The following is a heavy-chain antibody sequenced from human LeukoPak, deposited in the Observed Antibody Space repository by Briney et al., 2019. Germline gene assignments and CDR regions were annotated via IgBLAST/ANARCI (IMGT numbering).Heavy chain of an antibody. D-gene: IGHD3-22*01. CDR3: AKSQGYYYDSSDSSFDY. CDR2: ITWNSGSR. Sequence: PGGSLRLSCAASGFTFDDYAMHWVRQAPGKGLEWVSGITWNSGSRGYADSAKGRFTISRDNAKNSLYLQMNSLRAEDTALYYCAKSQGYYYDSSDSSFDYWGQGTLVTVSS. CDR1: GFTFDDYA. V-gene: IGHV3-9*01. J-gene: IGHJ4*02.